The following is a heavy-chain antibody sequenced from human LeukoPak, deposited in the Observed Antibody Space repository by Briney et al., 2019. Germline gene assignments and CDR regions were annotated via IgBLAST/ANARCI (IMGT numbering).Heavy chain of an antibody. CDR2: TYHTSKWYN. CDR1: VDSVSSNRAA. Sequence: SQTLSLTCAISVDSVSSNRAAWNWIRQSPSRGLECLGRTYHTSKWYNDYAVSVKSRITINPDTSKNQFSLQLRSVTPEDTAVYYCARDLPPGAGGVTSPFDCWGQGTLVTVSA. CDR3: ARDLPPGAGGVTSPFDC. J-gene: IGHJ4*02. V-gene: IGHV6-1*01. D-gene: IGHD3-3*01.